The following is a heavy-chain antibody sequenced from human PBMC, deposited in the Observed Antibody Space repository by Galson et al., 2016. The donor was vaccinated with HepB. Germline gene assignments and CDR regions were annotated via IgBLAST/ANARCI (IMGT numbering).Heavy chain of an antibody. J-gene: IGHJ5*02. CDR2: INYRGDT. CDR3: ARGVRGSRYCWFDA. CDR1: GDSISGSAYY. Sequence: ETLSLTCGVAGDSISGSAYYWAWLRQSPQKGPEWIGTINYRGDTNDDPSLKSRVSTSVDAPKNQISLKLTSVSAADSGVYYCARGVRGSRYCWFDAWGQGSVVTVSS. D-gene: IGHD2-15*01. V-gene: IGHV4-39*01.